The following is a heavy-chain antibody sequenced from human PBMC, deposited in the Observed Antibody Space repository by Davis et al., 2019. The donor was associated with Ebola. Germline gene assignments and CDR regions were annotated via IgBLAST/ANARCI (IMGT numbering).Heavy chain of an antibody. V-gene: IGHV1-18*01. Sequence: ASVKVSCKASGYTFSNYGITWVRQAPGQGLEWVGWISVDKGITNYVQKLRGRVTMTTDTSTSTAYMELRSLRPDDTAVYYCARGGGSTQSGIDFWGQGTLVTVSS. D-gene: IGHD3-10*01. CDR3: ARGGGSTQSGIDF. CDR1: GYTFSNYG. J-gene: IGHJ4*02. CDR2: ISVDKGIT.